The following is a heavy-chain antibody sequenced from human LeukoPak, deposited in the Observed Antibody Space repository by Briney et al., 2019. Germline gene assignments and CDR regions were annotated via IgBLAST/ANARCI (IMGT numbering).Heavy chain of an antibody. Sequence: PGGSLRLSCAASGFTFSSYGMRWVRQAPGKGLEWVAFIRYDGSNKYYADSVKGRFTISRDNSKNTLYLQMNSLRAEDTAVYYCAKRGSGSYSSAYVDYWGQGTLVTVSS. CDR3: AKRGSGSYSSAYVDY. J-gene: IGHJ4*02. CDR2: IRYDGSNK. D-gene: IGHD3-10*01. CDR1: GFTFSSYG. V-gene: IGHV3-30*02.